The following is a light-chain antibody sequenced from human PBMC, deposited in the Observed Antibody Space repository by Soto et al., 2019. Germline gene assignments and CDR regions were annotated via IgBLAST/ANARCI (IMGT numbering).Light chain of an antibody. J-gene: IGKJ3*01. CDR2: AAS. CDR3: QKDNSDPPFT. V-gene: IGKV1-27*01. Sequence: DIQMTQSPSSLSASVGDRVTITCRASQGISNYLAWYQQKPGKVPKLLIYAASTLQSGVPSRFSGSGSGTDFPLTRSSLQPGDVATYDCQKDNSDPPFTFGAGTKGDSK. CDR1: QGISNY.